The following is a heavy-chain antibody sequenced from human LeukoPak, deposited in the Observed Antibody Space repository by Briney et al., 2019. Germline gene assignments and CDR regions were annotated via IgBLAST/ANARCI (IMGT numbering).Heavy chain of an antibody. CDR2: ISGSGGST. CDR1: GFTFSSYA. Sequence: GGSLRLSCAASGFTFSSYAMSWVRQAPGKGLEWVSAISGSGGSTYYADSVKGRFTISRDNSKNTLYLQMNSLKAEDTAVYYCAKDQIFSSSWAFDYWGQGTLVTVSS. V-gene: IGHV3-23*01. J-gene: IGHJ4*02. CDR3: AKDQIFSSSWAFDY. D-gene: IGHD6-13*01.